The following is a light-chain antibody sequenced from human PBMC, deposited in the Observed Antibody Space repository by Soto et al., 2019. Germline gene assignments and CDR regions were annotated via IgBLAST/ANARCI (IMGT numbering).Light chain of an antibody. CDR1: QSVLYSSNNKNY. Sequence: DIVMTQSPDSLAVSLGERATINCKSSQSVLYSSNNKNYLAWYQQKPGQPPKLLIYWASTRQSGVPDRFSGSGSGTDFTLTISSLQAEDVAVYSCQQYYGSTWTFGQGTQVEIK. CDR2: WAS. J-gene: IGKJ1*01. CDR3: QQYYGSTWT. V-gene: IGKV4-1*01.